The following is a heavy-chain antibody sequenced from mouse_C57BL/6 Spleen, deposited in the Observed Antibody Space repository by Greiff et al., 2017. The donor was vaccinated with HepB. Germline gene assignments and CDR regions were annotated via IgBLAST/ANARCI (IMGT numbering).Heavy chain of an antibody. CDR1: GYTFTSYW. CDR2: IYPSDSET. CDR3: ARGLTTVVARRSPFDY. Sequence: QVQLQQSGAELVRPGSSVKLSCKASGYTFTSYWMDWVKQRPGQGLEWIGNIYPSDSETHYNQKFKDKATLTVDKSSSTAYMQLSSLTSEDSAFYYCARGLTTVVARRSPFDYWGQGTTLTVSS. V-gene: IGHV1-61*01. J-gene: IGHJ2*01. D-gene: IGHD1-1*01.